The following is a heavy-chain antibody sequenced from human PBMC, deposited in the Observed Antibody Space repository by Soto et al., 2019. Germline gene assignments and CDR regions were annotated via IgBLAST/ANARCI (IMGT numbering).Heavy chain of an antibody. CDR1: GFTFSSST. J-gene: IGHJ5*02. Sequence: ASVKVSCKASGFTFSSSTVQWVRQARGQRLECIGWIVVGSGNTDYAQKFQERVTITRDMSTSAVYMELSSLRSDDTAVYYCAAVDYDFWSGYYGPWGQGTLVTVSS. CDR2: IVVGSGNT. CDR3: AAVDYDFWSGYYGP. V-gene: IGHV1-58*01. D-gene: IGHD3-3*01.